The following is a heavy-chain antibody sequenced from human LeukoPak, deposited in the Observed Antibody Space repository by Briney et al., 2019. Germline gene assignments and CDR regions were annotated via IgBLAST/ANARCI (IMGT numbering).Heavy chain of an antibody. CDR3: AASVLLWFGELEAAFGI. CDR1: GFTFSSYG. V-gene: IGHV3-30*02. D-gene: IGHD3-10*01. J-gene: IGHJ3*02. CDR2: IRYDGSNK. Sequence: GGSLILSCAASGFTFSSYGMHWVRQAPGKGLEWVAFIRYDGSNKYYADSVKGRFTISRDNSKNTLYLQMNSLRAEDTAVYYCAASVLLWFGELEAAFGIWGQGTVVTVSS.